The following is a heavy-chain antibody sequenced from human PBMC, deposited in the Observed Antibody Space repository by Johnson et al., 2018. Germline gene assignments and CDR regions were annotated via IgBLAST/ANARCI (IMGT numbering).Heavy chain of an antibody. CDR3: TSHLGSCSSTSCYSPYYYSGMDV. CDR2: IRSKAYGGTT. V-gene: IGHV3-49*05. J-gene: IGHJ6*02. Sequence: VQLVESGGGLVKPGRSLRLSCTASGFTFGDYAMSWFRQAPGKGLEWVGFIRSKAYGGTTEYAASVKGRFTISRDDSKSIAYLQMNSLKTEDTAVYYCTSHLGSCSSTSCYSPYYYSGMDVWGQGTTVTVSS. D-gene: IGHD2-2*02. CDR1: GFTFGDYA.